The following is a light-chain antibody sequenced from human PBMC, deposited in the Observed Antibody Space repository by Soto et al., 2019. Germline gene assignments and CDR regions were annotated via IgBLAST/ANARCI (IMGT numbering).Light chain of an antibody. V-gene: IGLV2-14*01. CDR2: EVS. J-gene: IGLJ1*01. CDR3: SSYTSSSNYV. CDR1: SSDVGGYKY. Sequence: QSVLTQPASVSGSPGQSITISCTGTSSDVGGYKYVSWSQQRPGKAPQLMIYEVSNRPSGVSNRFSGSKSGNTASLTISGLQAEDEADYYCSSYTSSSNYVLGNGTKVT.